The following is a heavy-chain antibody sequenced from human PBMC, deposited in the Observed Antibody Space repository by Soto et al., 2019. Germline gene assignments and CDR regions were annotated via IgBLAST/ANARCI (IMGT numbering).Heavy chain of an antibody. V-gene: IGHV3-21*01. D-gene: IGHD3-10*01. J-gene: IGHJ6*02. CDR1: RFTFRTYT. CDR2: IRGFSPYT. Sequence: PGGSLRLSCISSRFTFRTYTMNWVRQAPGKGLEWVSGIRGFSPYTFYAESVKGRFTISRDNAKNSLYLQMNSLRAEDTAVYYCARDRGYDAHDYYYNAMDVWGQGTTVTVSS. CDR3: ARDRGYDAHDYYYNAMDV.